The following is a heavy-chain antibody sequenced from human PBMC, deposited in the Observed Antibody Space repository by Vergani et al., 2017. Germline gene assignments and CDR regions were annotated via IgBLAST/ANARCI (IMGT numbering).Heavy chain of an antibody. J-gene: IGHJ4*02. CDR3: ARAALFRQGADDQAYYFDY. CDR1: GFTVSSNY. Sequence: EVQLLESGGGLVQPGGSLRLSCAASGFTVSSNYMSWVRQAPGKGLEWDSVIYSGGSTYYADSVKCRVTISRDNSKNTRYLQMNSLRAEDTAVYYCARAALFRQGADDQAYYFDYWGQGTLVTVSS. D-gene: IGHD3-3*02. V-gene: IGHV3-66*01. CDR2: IYSGGST.